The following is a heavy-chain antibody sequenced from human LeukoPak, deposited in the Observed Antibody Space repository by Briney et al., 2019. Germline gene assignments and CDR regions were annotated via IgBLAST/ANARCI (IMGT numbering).Heavy chain of an antibody. D-gene: IGHD3-10*01. CDR2: SRNEGHSYST. Sequence: PGGSVRLSCAVSGFTFSDHYMDWVRQAPGKGLEWIGRSRNEGHSYSTDFAASVRGRAALSRDHSRDSLYLQINSLRTDDTAVYYCVALLRGIGYWGQGTMVTVSS. CDR3: VALLRGIGY. CDR1: GFTFSDHY. J-gene: IGHJ4*02. V-gene: IGHV3-72*01.